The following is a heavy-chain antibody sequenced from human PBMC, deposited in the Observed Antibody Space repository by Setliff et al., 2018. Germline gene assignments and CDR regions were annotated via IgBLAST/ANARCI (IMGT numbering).Heavy chain of an antibody. CDR2: IIPMFGTP. J-gene: IGHJ5*02. Sequence: SVKVSCKASGGTFSSYAISWVRQAPGQGLEWMGGIIPMFGTPAYAQKFQDRVAITTDESTSTAYMELDSLRSEDTAVYYCARSPAVLGIVYLDPWGQGTLVTVSS. CDR1: GGTFSSYA. V-gene: IGHV1-69*05. D-gene: IGHD2-15*01. CDR3: ARSPAVLGIVYLDP.